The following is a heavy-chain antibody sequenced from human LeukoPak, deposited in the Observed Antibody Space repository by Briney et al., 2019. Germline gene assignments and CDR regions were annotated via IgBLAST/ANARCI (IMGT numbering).Heavy chain of an antibody. J-gene: IGHJ3*02. CDR2: INHSGST. Sequence: ASETLSFTCAVYGGSFSGYYWSWIRQPPGKGLEWIGEINHSGSTNYNPSLKSRVTISVDTSKNQFSLKLSSVTAADTAVYYCARKNDAFDIWGQGTMVTVSS. V-gene: IGHV4-34*01. CDR1: GGSFSGYY. CDR3: ARKNDAFDI.